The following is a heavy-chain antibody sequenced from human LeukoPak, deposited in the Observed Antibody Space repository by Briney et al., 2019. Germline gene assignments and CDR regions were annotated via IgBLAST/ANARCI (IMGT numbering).Heavy chain of an antibody. J-gene: IGHJ4*02. CDR2: IYSGGST. CDR3: AKDSGPGYSYGYIDY. D-gene: IGHD5-18*01. V-gene: IGHV3-53*01. Sequence: GGSLRLSCAASGFTVSSNYMSWVRQAPGKGLEWVSVIYSGGSTYYADSVEGRFTISRDNSKNTLYLQMNSLRAEDTAVYYCAKDSGPGYSYGYIDYWGQGTLVTVSS. CDR1: GFTVSSNY.